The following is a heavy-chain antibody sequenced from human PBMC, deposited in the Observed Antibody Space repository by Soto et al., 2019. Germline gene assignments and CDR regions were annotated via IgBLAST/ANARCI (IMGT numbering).Heavy chain of an antibody. CDR1: GFIVTSTY. J-gene: IGHJ4*02. CDR2: MYGGGDI. D-gene: IGHD6-19*01. CDR3: VSRMPGWVFDY. Sequence: GGPLRLSSLASGFIVTSTYMYWVPQAPGKGREWVSAMYGGGDIHYADSVKGRFTISRDTSENTVYLQMDNLRAEDTAVYFFVSRMPGWVFDYWGQGTPVTVSS. V-gene: IGHV3-53*01.